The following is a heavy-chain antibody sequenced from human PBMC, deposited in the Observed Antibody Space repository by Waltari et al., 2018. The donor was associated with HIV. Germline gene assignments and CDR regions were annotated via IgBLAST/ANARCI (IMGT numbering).Heavy chain of an antibody. CDR2: ISWNSGIT. Sequence: EVQLVVSGGGLVQPGRSLRLSCAASGFPFDDYPMPWVRQYPGKGLEWVSGISWNSGITDYGDSVKGRFTISRDNAKNSLYLQMNSLTVEDTAFYYCAKGGSHLTIFEAWFDSWGQGTLVTVSS. J-gene: IGHJ5*01. CDR3: AKGGSHLTIFEAWFDS. CDR1: GFPFDDYP. V-gene: IGHV3-9*01. D-gene: IGHD3-3*01.